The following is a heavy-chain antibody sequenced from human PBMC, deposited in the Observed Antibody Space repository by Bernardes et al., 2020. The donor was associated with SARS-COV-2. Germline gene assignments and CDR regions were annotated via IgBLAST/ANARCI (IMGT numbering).Heavy chain of an antibody. CDR2: ISGSSGNT. D-gene: IGHD3-3*01. J-gene: IGHJ6*02. CDR1: GFTFSTFA. Sequence: SLRLSCTASGFTFSTFAMNWVRQAPGKGLEWVSSISGSSGNTYHTDSVKGRFTISRDNSKNTVYLQMNSLRAEDTAVYYCAKDDSYYDFWSGYYPNYGMDVWGQGTTVTVSS. CDR3: AKDDSYYDFWSGYYPNYGMDV. V-gene: IGHV3-23*01.